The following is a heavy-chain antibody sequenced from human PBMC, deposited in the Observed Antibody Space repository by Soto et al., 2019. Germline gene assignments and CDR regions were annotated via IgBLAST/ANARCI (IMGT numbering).Heavy chain of an antibody. CDR2: ISYDGSNK. V-gene: IGHV3-30*03. D-gene: IGHD3-9*01. CDR1: GFTFSSYG. Sequence: GGSLRLSCAATGFTFSSYGMHWVRQAPGKGLEWLAVISYDGSNKYYAESVRGRFTISRDNSQNTLYLQVNSLRAEDTAVYYCATLAYNDVFAASTPVDYWDQGTLVTVSS. J-gene: IGHJ4*02. CDR3: ATLAYNDVFAASTPVDY.